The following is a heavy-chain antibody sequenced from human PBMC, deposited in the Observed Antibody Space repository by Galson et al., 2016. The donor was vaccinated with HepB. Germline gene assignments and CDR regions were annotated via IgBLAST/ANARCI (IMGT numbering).Heavy chain of an antibody. Sequence: SVKVCCKASGGTFSSYTINWVRQAPGQGLEWMGGVIPTFTTGHSAQKFQGRVTITADESTSTAYMELSSLTSEDTAVYYCAKARGYGSGSSYFDYWGQGTLVTVSS. D-gene: IGHD3-10*01. V-gene: IGHV1-69*13. CDR3: AKARGYGSGSSYFDY. CDR1: GGTFSSYT. CDR2: VIPTFTTG. J-gene: IGHJ4*02.